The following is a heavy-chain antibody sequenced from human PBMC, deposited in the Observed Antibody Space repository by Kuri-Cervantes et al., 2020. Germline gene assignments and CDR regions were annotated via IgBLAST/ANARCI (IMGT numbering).Heavy chain of an antibody. Sequence: SVKVSCKASGYTFTSYGISWVRQAPGQGLEWMGGIIPIFGTANYAQKFQGRVTTTADESTSTAYMELSSLRSEDTAVYYCASSASPAAGPHYYYYGMDVWGQGTTVTVSS. CDR3: ASSASPAAGPHYYYYGMDV. CDR2: IIPIFGTA. CDR1: GYTFTSYG. J-gene: IGHJ6*02. D-gene: IGHD6-13*01. V-gene: IGHV1-69*13.